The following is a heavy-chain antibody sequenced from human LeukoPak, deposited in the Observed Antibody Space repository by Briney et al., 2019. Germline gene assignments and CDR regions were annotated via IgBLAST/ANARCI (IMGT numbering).Heavy chain of an antibody. CDR1: GDYVHSTGYY. CDR3: ASGWNDGNYDAFDI. D-gene: IGHD1-1*01. CDR2: IYYSGST. V-gene: IGHV4-39*07. Sequence: SETLSLTCSVSGDYVHSTGYYWSWIRQPPGKGLEWIGSIYYSGSTYYNPSLKSRVTISVDTSKNQFSLKLSSVTAADTAVYYCASGWNDGNYDAFDIWGQGTMVTVSS. J-gene: IGHJ3*02.